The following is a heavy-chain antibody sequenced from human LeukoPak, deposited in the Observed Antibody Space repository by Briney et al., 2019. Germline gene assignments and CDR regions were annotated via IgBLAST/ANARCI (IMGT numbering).Heavy chain of an antibody. CDR2: ISYDGSNE. CDR1: GFTFSNNA. CDR3: AKDGTPLGSGYNYYDGMDV. Sequence: PGGSLRLSCAASGFTFSNNAMHWVRQAPGNGLEWVAIISYDGSNEYYGDSVKGRFTISRDNSKNTLYLQMSSLRAEDTAVYYCAKDGTPLGSGYNYYDGMDVWGQGTTVTVSS. V-gene: IGHV3-30*15. J-gene: IGHJ6*02. D-gene: IGHD6-19*01.